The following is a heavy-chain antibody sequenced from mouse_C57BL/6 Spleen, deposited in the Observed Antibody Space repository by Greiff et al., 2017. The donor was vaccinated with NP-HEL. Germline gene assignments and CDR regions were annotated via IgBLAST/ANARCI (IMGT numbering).Heavy chain of an antibody. CDR2: ILPGSGST. Sequence: VKLQESGAELMKPGASVKLSCKATGYTFTGYWIEWVKQRPGHGLEWIGEILPGSGSTNYNEKFKGKATFTADTSSNTAYMQLSSLTTEDSAIYYCAMLGYYYGSSYPYWYFDVWGTGTTVTVSS. V-gene: IGHV1-9*01. CDR1: GYTFTGYW. D-gene: IGHD1-1*01. J-gene: IGHJ1*03. CDR3: AMLGYYYGSSYPYWYFDV.